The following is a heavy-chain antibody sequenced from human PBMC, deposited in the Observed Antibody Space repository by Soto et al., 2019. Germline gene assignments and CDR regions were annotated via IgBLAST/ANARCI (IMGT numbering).Heavy chain of an antibody. V-gene: IGHV1-69*01. CDR2: RIPIFGTT. D-gene: IGHD3-10*01. Sequence: QVQLVQSGTEVKKPGSSVNVSCKASGGTFRSNAISWVRQAPGQGLEWMGGRIPIFGTTNYAQKFQGRVTITADESASTAYMELSSLRSDDTAVYYCASLPSFYYGSGYGMDVWGQGTTVTVSS. CDR3: ASLPSFYYGSGYGMDV. CDR1: GGTFRSNA. J-gene: IGHJ6*02.